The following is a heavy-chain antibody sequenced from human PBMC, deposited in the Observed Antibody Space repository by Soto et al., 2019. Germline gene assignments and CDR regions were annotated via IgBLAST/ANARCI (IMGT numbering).Heavy chain of an antibody. V-gene: IGHV5-51*01. D-gene: IGHD3-22*01. CDR2: IFPDDSVA. J-gene: IGHJ3*02. Sequence: PGESLKISCKGSGGSFTNYWIGWVREMPGKGLEWMGTIFPDDSVARYSPSLQGQVTISADKYITTAYLQWNSLKASDNAVYYCGARRTSAYFKNDAFHIWGQGTVVTVSS. CDR1: GGSFTNYW. CDR3: GARRTSAYFKNDAFHI.